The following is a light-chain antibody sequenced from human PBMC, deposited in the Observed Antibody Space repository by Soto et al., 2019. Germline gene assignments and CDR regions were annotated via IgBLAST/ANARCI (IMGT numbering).Light chain of an antibody. J-gene: IGLJ1*01. V-gene: IGLV1-44*01. Sequence: QSVLTQPPSASGTPGQRVTISCSGSSSNIGSNTVNWYQQLPGTAPKLLIYSNSRRPSGVPDRFSGSKSGTSASLAISGLQSEDEADYYCAAWDDSLNGYVFGTGTKVTVL. CDR1: SSNIGSNT. CDR2: SNS. CDR3: AAWDDSLNGYV.